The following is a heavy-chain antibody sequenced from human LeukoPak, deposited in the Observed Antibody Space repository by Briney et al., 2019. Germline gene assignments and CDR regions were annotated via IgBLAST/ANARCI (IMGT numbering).Heavy chain of an antibody. CDR3: VRVWKDGGYSYDY. D-gene: IGHD5-18*01. CDR1: GFIFSHYG. Sequence: WRSLRLSCAASGFIFSHYGMHWVRQAPGKGLEWVAVIQNDASTENFADSVKGRFTISRDNAKNSLYLQMNSLRDEDTAVYYCVRVWKDGGYSYDYWGQGTLVTVSS. J-gene: IGHJ4*02. V-gene: IGHV3-33*05. CDR2: IQNDASTE.